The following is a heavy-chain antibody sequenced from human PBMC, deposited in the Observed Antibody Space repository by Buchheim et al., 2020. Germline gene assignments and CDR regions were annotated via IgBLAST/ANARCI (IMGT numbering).Heavy chain of an antibody. J-gene: IGHJ1*01. Sequence: QVQLVESGGGVVQPGRSLRLSCAASGFTFSSYGMHWVRQAPGKGLEWVAVISYDGSNKYYADSVKGRLTISRDNSKNTLYLQMNSLRAEDTAVYYCAKDDVIGSSWYGEYFQHWGQGTL. V-gene: IGHV3-30*18. CDR3: AKDDVIGSSWYGEYFQH. CDR1: GFTFSSYG. D-gene: IGHD6-13*01. CDR2: ISYDGSNK.